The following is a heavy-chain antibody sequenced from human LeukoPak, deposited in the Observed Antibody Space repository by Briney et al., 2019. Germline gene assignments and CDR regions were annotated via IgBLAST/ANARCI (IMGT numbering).Heavy chain of an antibody. CDR2: ISYIGST. Sequence: SETLSLTCAVSEDSFSSHYWTWIRQPPGKGLGWIGYISYIGSTNYNPSLTSRVTISIDTSKNQFSLKLSSVTAADTAVYYCARDLVTVTKGFDIWGQGTMVSVSS. V-gene: IGHV4-59*11. J-gene: IGHJ3*02. CDR1: EDSFSSHY. D-gene: IGHD4-17*01. CDR3: ARDLVTVTKGFDI.